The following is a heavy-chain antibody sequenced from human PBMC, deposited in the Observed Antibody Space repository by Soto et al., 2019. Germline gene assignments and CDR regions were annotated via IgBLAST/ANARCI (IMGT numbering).Heavy chain of an antibody. D-gene: IGHD1-26*01. J-gene: IGHJ4*02. CDR1: GFTFTYSA. Sequence: QMQLVQSGPEVKQPGTSVKVSCKASGFTFTYSAVQWVRQARGQRLEWIGWIVVGSGNTNYVKKFQERVTITSDMSTSMAYRERSGLSSEDTAVYYGGGGGGGTYSVDYWGQGTRVTVSS. CDR2: IVVGSGNT. CDR3: GGGGGGTYSVDY. V-gene: IGHV1-58*01.